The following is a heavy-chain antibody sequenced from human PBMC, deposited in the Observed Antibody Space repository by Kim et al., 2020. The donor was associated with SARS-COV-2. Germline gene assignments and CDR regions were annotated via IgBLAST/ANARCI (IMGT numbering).Heavy chain of an antibody. V-gene: IGHV1-69*04. Sequence: SVKVSCKASGGTFSSYAISWVRQAPGQGLEWMGRIIPILGIANYAQKFQGRVTITADKSTSTAYMELSSLRSEDTAVYYCAREGAYCSSTSCYDGMDVWGQGTTVTVSS. CDR3: AREGAYCSSTSCYDGMDV. CDR2: IIPILGIA. D-gene: IGHD2-2*01. CDR1: GGTFSSYA. J-gene: IGHJ6*02.